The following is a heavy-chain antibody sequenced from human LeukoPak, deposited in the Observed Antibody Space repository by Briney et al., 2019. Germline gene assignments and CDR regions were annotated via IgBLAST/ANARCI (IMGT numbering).Heavy chain of an antibody. V-gene: IGHV4-59*01. J-gene: IGHJ5*01. CDR1: SGSFKRYS. CDR2: INYSGNT. D-gene: IGHD1-26*01. Sequence: SEALSLTCTVYSGSFKRYSWSWIRQPPGKGLEWLGLINYSGNTNYSPSLKSRVTISIDTSRNQFSLRLNLVTAADTAVYYCAREAVSVYGERRNCFDSWGQGSLVIVSS. CDR3: AREAVSVYGERRNCFDS.